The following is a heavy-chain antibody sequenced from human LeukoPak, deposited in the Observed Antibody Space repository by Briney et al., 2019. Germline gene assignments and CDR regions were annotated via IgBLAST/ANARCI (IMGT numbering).Heavy chain of an antibody. CDR2: INHSGST. Sequence: SETLSLTCAVYGGSFSGYYWSWIRQPPGEGLEWIGEINHSGSTNYNPSLKSRVTISVDTSKNQFSLKLSSVTAADTAVYYCARRHNKYGSGSYYNGGWFDPWGQGTLVTVSS. V-gene: IGHV4-34*01. J-gene: IGHJ5*02. CDR3: ARRHNKYGSGSYYNGGWFDP. D-gene: IGHD3-10*01. CDR1: GGSFSGYY.